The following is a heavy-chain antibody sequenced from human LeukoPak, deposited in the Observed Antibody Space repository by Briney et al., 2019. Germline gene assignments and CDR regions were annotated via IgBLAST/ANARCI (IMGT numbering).Heavy chain of an antibody. V-gene: IGHV3-21*01. CDR2: ISSSSSYI. D-gene: IGHD2-8*02. Sequence: PGGSLRLSCAASGFTFSSYSMNWVRQAPGKGLEWVSSISSSSSYIYYADSVKGRFTISRDNAKNSLYLQMDSLRGEDTAVYYCARDDVTTNGGVIADSRLFDIWGQGTMVTVSS. J-gene: IGHJ3*02. CDR3: ARDDVTTNGGVIADSRLFDI. CDR1: GFTFSSYS.